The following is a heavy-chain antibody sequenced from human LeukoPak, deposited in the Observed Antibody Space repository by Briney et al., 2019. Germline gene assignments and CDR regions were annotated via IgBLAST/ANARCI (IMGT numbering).Heavy chain of an antibody. Sequence: LTGGSLRLSCAASGFTFSSYWMTWVRQAPGKGLEWVANIKHNGDELNYVDSVEDRFTISRDNAKNSLYLHMTSLRAEDTAVYYCARELRTLDSWGQGTLVTVSS. J-gene: IGHJ4*02. V-gene: IGHV3-7*01. CDR3: ARELRTLDS. D-gene: IGHD3-16*01. CDR2: IKHNGDEL. CDR1: GFTFSSYW.